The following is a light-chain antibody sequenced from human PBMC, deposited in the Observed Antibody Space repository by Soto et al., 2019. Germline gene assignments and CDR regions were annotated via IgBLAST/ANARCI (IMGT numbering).Light chain of an antibody. V-gene: IGKV3-11*01. CDR1: QSFNNY. CDR3: QQRSNWPLT. Sequence: EIVLTQSPATLSLSPGERATLSCRASQSFNNYLAWYQQKPGQAPRLLIYDASKRAAGLAARFSGSGSGTEFTLTISSLEPEDFAVYYCQQRSNWPLTFGGGTKVEI. J-gene: IGKJ4*01. CDR2: DAS.